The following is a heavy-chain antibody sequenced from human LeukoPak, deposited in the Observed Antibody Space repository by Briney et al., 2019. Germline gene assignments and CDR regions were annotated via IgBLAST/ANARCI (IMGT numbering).Heavy chain of an antibody. D-gene: IGHD3-9*01. CDR1: GFTFSSYG. Sequence: PGGSLRLSCADSGFTFSSYGMSWVRQAPGKGLEWVSAISGSGTSTYYADSVKGRFTISRDNSKNTLYLQMNSLRAEDTAVYYCAKGNYDILTGYLYYFDYWGQGTLVTVSS. CDR3: AKGNYDILTGYLYYFDY. J-gene: IGHJ4*02. V-gene: IGHV3-23*01. CDR2: ISGSGTST.